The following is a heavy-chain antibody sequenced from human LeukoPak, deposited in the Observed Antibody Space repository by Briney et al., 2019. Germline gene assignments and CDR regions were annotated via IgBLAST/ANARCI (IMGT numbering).Heavy chain of an antibody. V-gene: IGHV3-30*03. J-gene: IGHJ4*02. CDR2: MSYDGSNK. CDR1: GFTFSSYG. Sequence: GRSLRLSCAASGFTFSSYGMHWVRQAPGKGLEWVAVMSYDGSNKYYADSVKGRSTIFRDNAKNTLYLQMNSLRAEDTAVYYCVRDLGGRSGHWGQGTLVTVSS. CDR3: VRDLGGRSGH. D-gene: IGHD1-26*01.